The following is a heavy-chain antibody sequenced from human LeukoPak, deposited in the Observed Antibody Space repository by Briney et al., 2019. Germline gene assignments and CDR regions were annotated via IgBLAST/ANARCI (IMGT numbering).Heavy chain of an antibody. CDR3: ASAPYTAAAGKFGHFDY. D-gene: IGHD6-13*01. CDR2: IIPIFGTA. V-gene: IGHV1-69*05. Sequence: ASVRVSCKASGGTFSSYAISWVRQAPGQGLEWMGGIIPIFGTANYAQKFQGRVTITTDESTSTAYMELSSLRSEDTAVYYCASAPYTAAAGKFGHFDYWGQGTLVTVSS. CDR1: GGTFSSYA. J-gene: IGHJ4*02.